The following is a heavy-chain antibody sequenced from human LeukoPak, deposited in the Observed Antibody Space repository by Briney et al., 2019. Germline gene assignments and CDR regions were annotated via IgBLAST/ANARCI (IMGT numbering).Heavy chain of an antibody. CDR3: ARVTHTELSTWFDP. D-gene: IGHD5-18*01. J-gene: IGHJ5*02. CDR1: GGTFSSYA. V-gene: IGHV1-69*13. CDR2: IIPIFGSS. Sequence: SVKVSCKASGGTFSSYAISWVRQAPGQGLEWMGGIIPIFGSSNYAQKFQGRVTITADESTTTAYMELNSLRSEDTAVYYCARVTHTELSTWFDPWGQGTLVTVSS.